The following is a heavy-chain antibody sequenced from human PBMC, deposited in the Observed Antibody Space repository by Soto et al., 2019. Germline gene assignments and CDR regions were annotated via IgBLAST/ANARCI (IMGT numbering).Heavy chain of an antibody. V-gene: IGHV3-23*01. CDR2: VSGSGGST. CDR3: AKDNSESQLHQGCFLEWIHDYGMDV. Sequence: EVQLLESGGGLVQHGGSLRLSCAASGFTFSSYAMSWVRQAPGKGLEWVSAVSGSGGSTYYADSLKGRFTSSRDNSKNTQYMQMNSLRAEDTAVYYCAKDNSESQLHQGCFLEWIHDYGMDVWGQGTTVTVSS. CDR1: GFTFSSYA. D-gene: IGHD2-2*01. J-gene: IGHJ6*02.